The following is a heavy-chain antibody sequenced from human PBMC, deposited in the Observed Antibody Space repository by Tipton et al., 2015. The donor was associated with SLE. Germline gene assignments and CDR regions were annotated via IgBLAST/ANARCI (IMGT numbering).Heavy chain of an antibody. CDR3: AGGGVATMGGYAFEI. J-gene: IGHJ3*02. Sequence: TLSLTCDVSGGSVGSYYWSWVRQIPGKGLEWIGYIYQSGLTALNPSLESRITLSIDTSRNQFSLKLTSMSAADTALYYCAGGGVATMGGYAFEIWGQGTMVTVSS. CDR1: GGSVGSYY. CDR2: IYQSGLT. D-gene: IGHD4-23*01. V-gene: IGHV4-59*02.